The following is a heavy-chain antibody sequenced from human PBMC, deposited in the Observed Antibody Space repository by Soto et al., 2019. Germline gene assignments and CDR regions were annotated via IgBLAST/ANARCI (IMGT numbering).Heavy chain of an antibody. V-gene: IGHV1-18*01. CDR3: GRVASFWSGYYPYMDV. D-gene: IGHD3-3*01. Sequence: QVHLVQSGPEVKKPGASVKVSCKASGYTFTSYGITWVRQAPGQGLEWMGWISPYNGNTNSAQKSQGRVTMTTDTSTSTAYMELRSLRSDDTAVYYCGRVASFWSGYYPYMDVWGTGTTVTVSS. CDR2: ISPYNGNT. J-gene: IGHJ6*03. CDR1: GYTFTSYG.